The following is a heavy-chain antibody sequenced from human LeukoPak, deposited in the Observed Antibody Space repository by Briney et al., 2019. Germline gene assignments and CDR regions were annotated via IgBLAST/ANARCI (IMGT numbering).Heavy chain of an antibody. J-gene: IGHJ4*02. CDR1: GGSFSGYY. Sequence: PSETLSLTCAVYGGSFSGYYWSWIRQPPGKGLEWIGEINHSGSTNYNPSLKSRVTISVDTSKNQFSLKLSSVTAADTAVYYCARGRGLLRFLEWLPPFDYWGQGTLVTVSS. D-gene: IGHD3-3*01. V-gene: IGHV4-34*01. CDR3: ARGRGLLRFLEWLPPFDY. CDR2: INHSGST.